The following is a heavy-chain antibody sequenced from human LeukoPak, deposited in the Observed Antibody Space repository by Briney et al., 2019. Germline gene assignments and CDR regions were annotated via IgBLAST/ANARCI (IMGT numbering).Heavy chain of an antibody. Sequence: GGSLRLSCAASGFTFSNAWMSWVRQAPGKGLEWVGRIKSKTDGGTTDCAAPVKGRFTISRDDSKNTLYLQMNSLKTEDTAVYYCTTDPAETYYYYGMDVWGQGTTVTVSS. CDR3: TTDPAETYYYYGMDV. V-gene: IGHV3-15*01. CDR1: GFTFSNAW. D-gene: IGHD6-19*01. CDR2: IKSKTDGGTT. J-gene: IGHJ6*02.